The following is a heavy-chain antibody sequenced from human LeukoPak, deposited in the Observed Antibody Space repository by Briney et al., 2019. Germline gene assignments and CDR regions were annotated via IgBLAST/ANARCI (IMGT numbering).Heavy chain of an antibody. V-gene: IGHV1-46*03. CDR1: GYTFTSYY. CDR2: INPSGGST. Sequence: ASVKVSCKASGYTFTSYYMHWVRQAPGQALEWMGIINPSGGSTSYAQKFQGRVTMTRDTSTSTVYMELSSLRSEDTAVYYCASSGYSLDLFDYWGQGTLVTVSS. J-gene: IGHJ4*02. CDR3: ASSGYSLDLFDY. D-gene: IGHD3-22*01.